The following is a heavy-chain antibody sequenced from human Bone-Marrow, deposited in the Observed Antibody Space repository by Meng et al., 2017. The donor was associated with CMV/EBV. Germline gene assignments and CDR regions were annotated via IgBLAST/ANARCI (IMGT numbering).Heavy chain of an antibody. V-gene: IGHV1-46*01. D-gene: IGHD4-11*01. Sequence: ASVKVSCKASGYTFTSYYMHWVRQAPGQGLEWMGIINPSGGSTSYAQKFQGRVTMTRDTSISTAYMELSRLRSDDTAVYYCARDGARTVTPNYYYYYGMDVWDQGTTVTVSS. J-gene: IGHJ6*02. CDR2: INPSGGST. CDR3: ARDGARTVTPNYYYYYGMDV. CDR1: GYTFTSYY.